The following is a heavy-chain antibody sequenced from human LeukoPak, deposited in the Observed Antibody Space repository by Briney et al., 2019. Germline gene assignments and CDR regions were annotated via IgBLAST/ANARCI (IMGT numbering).Heavy chain of an antibody. CDR2: IYYSGST. CDR3: ARWDRAFDI. CDR1: GGSISSYY. J-gene: IGHJ3*02. Sequence: PSETLTLTCTVSGGSISSYYWSWIRQPPGKGLEWIGYIYYSGSTNYNPSLKSRVTISVDTSKNQFSLKLSSVTVADTAVYYCARWDRAFDIWGQGTMVTVSS. D-gene: IGHD1-26*01. V-gene: IGHV4-59*01.